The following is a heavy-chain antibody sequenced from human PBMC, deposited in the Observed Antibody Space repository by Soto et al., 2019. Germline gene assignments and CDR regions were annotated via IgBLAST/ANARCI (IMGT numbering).Heavy chain of an antibody. V-gene: IGHV4-59*08. CDR1: GGSISGYY. CDR2: IYSSGST. Sequence: SETLSLTCTVSGGSISGYYWSWIRQPPGKGLEWIGYIYSSGSTSYNPSLKSRVTISVDTSKNQFSLKLSSVTAADTAVYYCARRYGDYFDYWGQGTLVTVSS. J-gene: IGHJ4*02. D-gene: IGHD4-17*01. CDR3: ARRYGDYFDY.